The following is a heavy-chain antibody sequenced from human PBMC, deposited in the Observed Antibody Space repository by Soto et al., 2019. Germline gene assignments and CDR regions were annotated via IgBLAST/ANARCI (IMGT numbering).Heavy chain of an antibody. D-gene: IGHD2-8*01. V-gene: IGHV3-23*01. CDR3: AKCMQAYWNYDAHHI. Sequence: EVNLLESGGGSVQPGGSLRLSCAASGFTFSSYSMTWVRQAPGKGLEWVAHITGSAGTTYYADSVKGRFTISRDTSINTVYLQMNSLRAEDTALYYCAKCMQAYWNYDAHHIWGQGTMVTVSS. CDR1: GFTFSSYS. CDR2: ITGSAGTT. J-gene: IGHJ3*02.